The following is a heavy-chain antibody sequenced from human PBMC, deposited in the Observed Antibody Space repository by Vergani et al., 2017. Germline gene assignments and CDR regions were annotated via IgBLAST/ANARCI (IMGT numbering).Heavy chain of an antibody. Sequence: QVDLQESGPGLVKSSETLSLNFAVFGYSVGSGYYWGWIRQPPGRGLEWLGCFHRNGKTYYTSSLRSRATIARVTSNNQFSLRLTSVTAADPAVYYCARQKPCGSAYVDFWGRGVLVTVSA. CDR3: ARQKPCGSAYVDF. CDR2: FHRNGKT. V-gene: IGHV4-38-2*01. CDR1: GYSVGSGYY. J-gene: IGHJ4*02. D-gene: IGHD1-26*01.